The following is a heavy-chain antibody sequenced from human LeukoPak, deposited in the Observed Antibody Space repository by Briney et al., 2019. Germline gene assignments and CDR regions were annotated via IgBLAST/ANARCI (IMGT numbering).Heavy chain of an antibody. CDR2: ISYDGSNK. D-gene: IGHD1-26*01. CDR1: GFTFSSYG. Sequence: PGGSLRLSCAASGFTFSSYGMHWVRQAPGKGLEWVAVISYDGSNKYYADSVKGRFTISRDNAKNSLYLQMNSLRAEDTAVYYCAREGRGSVGAYYFDYWGQGTLVTVSS. CDR3: AREGRGSVGAYYFDY. V-gene: IGHV3-30*03. J-gene: IGHJ4*02.